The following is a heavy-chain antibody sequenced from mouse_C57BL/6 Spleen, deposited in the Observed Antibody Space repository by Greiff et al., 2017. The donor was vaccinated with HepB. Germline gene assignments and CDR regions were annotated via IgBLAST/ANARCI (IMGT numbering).Heavy chain of an antibody. CDR3: ARGDYYGSPGAMDY. Sequence: QVQLQQSGPELVKPGASVKISCKASGYAFSSSWMNWVKQRPGKGLEWIGRIYPGDGDTNYNGKFKGKATLTADKSSSTAYMQLRSLTSEDSAVYFCARGDYYGSPGAMDYWGQATSVPVSS. J-gene: IGHJ4*01. CDR2: IYPGDGDT. D-gene: IGHD1-1*01. CDR1: GYAFSSSW. V-gene: IGHV1-82*01.